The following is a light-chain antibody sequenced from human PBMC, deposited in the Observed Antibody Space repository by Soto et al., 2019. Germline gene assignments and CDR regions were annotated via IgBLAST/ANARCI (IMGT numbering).Light chain of an antibody. CDR2: GAS. V-gene: IGKV3-15*01. J-gene: IGKJ2*01. Sequence: EIVMTQSPANLSVSPGERDTHSCRASQRLTHDLAWYQQKPGQPPWLLIYGASTRATGVPGRFSGSGYATEFTLTISSLESADFAVYYCQQYNSRPYTLRQGTKVDIK. CDR1: QRLTHD. CDR3: QQYNSRPYT.